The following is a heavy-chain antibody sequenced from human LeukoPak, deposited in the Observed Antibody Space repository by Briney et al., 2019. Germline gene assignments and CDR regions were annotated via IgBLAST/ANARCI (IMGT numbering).Heavy chain of an antibody. J-gene: IGHJ4*02. CDR2: INYSGSP. CDR3: ARGSGIYGSGSYSAD. CDR1: AGSTRRNF. Sequence: SQTLSPTCTLSAGSTRRNFWNWRRHTPGKGLEWSGHINYSGSPNYNPSLKSRAPIPLDRSTNQFSLTLTSLTPPAPPLYPCARGSGIYGSGSYSADWGGGTLVSVS. D-gene: IGHD3-10*01. V-gene: IGHV4-59*01.